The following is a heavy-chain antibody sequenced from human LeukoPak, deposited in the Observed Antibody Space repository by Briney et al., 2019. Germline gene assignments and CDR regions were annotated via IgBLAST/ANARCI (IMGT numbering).Heavy chain of an antibody. V-gene: IGHV4-34*01. Sequence: SETLSLTCAVYGGSSSGYSWSWIRQPPGKGLEWIGEINHSGSTNYNPSLKSRVTISVDTSKNQFSLKLSSVTAADTAVYYCARNSYGGNEAFDIWGQGTMVTVSS. D-gene: IGHD4-23*01. J-gene: IGHJ3*02. CDR2: INHSGST. CDR3: ARNSYGGNEAFDI. CDR1: GGSSSGYS.